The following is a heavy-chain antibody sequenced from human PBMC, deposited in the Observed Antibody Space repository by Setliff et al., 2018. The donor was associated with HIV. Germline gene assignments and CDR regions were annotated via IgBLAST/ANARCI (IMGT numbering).Heavy chain of an antibody. J-gene: IGHJ1*01. V-gene: IGHV4-39*01. Sequence: SETLSLTCSVSGGSISSKNYYWGWIRQAPGKGLEWIGSIYYSGTTYYNPSLRGRVTISVDRSRNQFSLTLNSVTAADTATYYCASRGIVVVTMSMPDEFFVHWGHGTLVTVSS. D-gene: IGHD2-21*02. CDR1: GGSISSKNYY. CDR3: ASRGIVVVTMSMPDEFFVH. CDR2: IYYSGTT.